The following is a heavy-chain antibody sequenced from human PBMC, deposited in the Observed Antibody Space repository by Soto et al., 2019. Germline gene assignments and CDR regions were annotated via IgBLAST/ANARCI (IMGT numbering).Heavy chain of an antibody. Sequence: PSETLSLTCTVSGGSIITSDHYWGWIRQPPGKGLEWIGSIYYSGSTYYSPSLKSRVTISVDTSKNQFSLRLTSVTATDTAVYYCVRGRDYYGSGSYYSRQHFDYWGPGALVTVSS. J-gene: IGHJ4*02. CDR3: VRGRDYYGSGSYYSRQHFDY. D-gene: IGHD3-10*01. V-gene: IGHV4-39*01. CDR2: IYYSGST. CDR1: GGSIITSDHY.